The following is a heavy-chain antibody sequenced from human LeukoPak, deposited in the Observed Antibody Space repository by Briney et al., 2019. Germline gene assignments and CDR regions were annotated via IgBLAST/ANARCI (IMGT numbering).Heavy chain of an antibody. D-gene: IGHD4-17*01. Sequence: SETLSLTCTVSGGSVSSSNSYCGWIRPPPGKGPGWIASIYYSGLTYDNPSLKSRVSISVDPSKNHFSLKVSSVTAADTAVYYCASGTFDDYGDYDRGDYFDHWGQGTLVTVSS. CDR1: GGSVSSSNSY. V-gene: IGHV4-39*02. CDR3: ASGTFDDYGDYDRGDYFDH. J-gene: IGHJ4*02. CDR2: IYYSGLT.